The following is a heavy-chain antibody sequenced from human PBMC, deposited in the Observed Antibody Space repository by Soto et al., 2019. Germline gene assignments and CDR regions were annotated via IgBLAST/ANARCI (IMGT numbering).Heavy chain of an antibody. Sequence: GGSLRLSCAASGFTFSSYAMSWVRQAPGKGLEWVSSISGSGGSTYYADSVKGRFTISRDNSKNTLYLQMNSLRAEATAVYYCAPETGYCSGWSLPWWGQGTLGTVSS. J-gene: IGHJ4*02. CDR2: ISGSGGST. CDR3: APETGYCSGWSLPW. CDR1: GFTFSSYA. V-gene: IGHV3-23*01. D-gene: IGHD2-15*01.